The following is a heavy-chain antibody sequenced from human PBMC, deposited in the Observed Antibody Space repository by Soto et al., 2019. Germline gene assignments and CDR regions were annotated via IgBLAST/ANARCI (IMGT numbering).Heavy chain of an antibody. V-gene: IGHV3-15*01. J-gene: IGHJ4*02. CDR3: TTVTADAGYFDY. D-gene: IGHD3-10*01. Sequence: EVQLVESGGGLVKPGGSLRLSCAASGFTFSNAWMSWVRQAPGKGLEWVGRIKSKTDGGTTDYAAPVKGRFTISRDDSTNKLYLQMNSLKTEDTAVYYCTTVTADAGYFDYWGQGTLVTVSS. CDR1: GFTFSNAW. CDR2: IKSKTDGGTT.